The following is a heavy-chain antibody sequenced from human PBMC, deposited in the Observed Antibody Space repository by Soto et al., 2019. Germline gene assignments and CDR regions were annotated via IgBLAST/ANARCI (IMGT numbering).Heavy chain of an antibody. V-gene: IGHV1-69*02. CDR2: IIPILGIA. Sequence: ASVKVSCKASGGTFSSYTISWVRQAPGQGLEWMGRIIPILGIANYAQKFQGRVTITADKSTSTAYMGLSSLRSEDTAVYYCAIVYGDHINYYYYYMDVWGKGTTVTVSS. CDR3: AIVYGDHINYYYYYMDV. D-gene: IGHD4-17*01. CDR1: GGTFSSYT. J-gene: IGHJ6*03.